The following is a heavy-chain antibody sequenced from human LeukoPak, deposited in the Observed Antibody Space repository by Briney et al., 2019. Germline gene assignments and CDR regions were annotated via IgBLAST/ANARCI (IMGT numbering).Heavy chain of an antibody. J-gene: IGHJ3*02. CDR1: GGSFSGYY. CDR3: ARGRTKSRPNAFDI. D-gene: IGHD1-7*01. V-gene: IGHV4-34*01. CDR2: INHSGST. Sequence: SETLSLTCAVYGGSFSGYYWSWIRQPPGKGLEWIGEINHSGSTNYNPSLKSRVTISVDKSKNQFSLKLSSVTAADTAVYYCARGRTKSRPNAFDIWGQGTMVTVSS.